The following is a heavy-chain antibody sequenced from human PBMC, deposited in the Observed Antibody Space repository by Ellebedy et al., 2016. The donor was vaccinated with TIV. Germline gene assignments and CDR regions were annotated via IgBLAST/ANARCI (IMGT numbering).Heavy chain of an antibody. Sequence: AASVKVSCKASRYTFTSYGISWVRQAPGQGLEGMGWISAYNGNTNYAQKLQGRVTMTTDTSTSTAYMELRSLRSDDTAVYYCARDLVGGYYGSGSYYNSLSANWFDPWGQGTLVTVSS. V-gene: IGHV1-18*04. J-gene: IGHJ5*02. CDR2: ISAYNGNT. CDR3: ARDLVGGYYGSGSYYNSLSANWFDP. CDR1: RYTFTSYG. D-gene: IGHD3-10*01.